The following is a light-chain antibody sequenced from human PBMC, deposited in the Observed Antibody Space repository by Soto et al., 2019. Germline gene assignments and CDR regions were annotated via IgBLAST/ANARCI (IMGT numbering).Light chain of an antibody. CDR3: QQSYSTPLT. J-gene: IGKJ4*01. CDR2: AAS. Sequence: DIQMTQSPSSLSASVGDRVTITCRASQGISSYLAWYQKKPGKAPKLLMYAASTLQSGVPSRFSGSGSGTDFTLTISSLQPEDFATYYCQQSYSTPLTFGGGTKVDIK. V-gene: IGKV1-39*01. CDR1: QGISSY.